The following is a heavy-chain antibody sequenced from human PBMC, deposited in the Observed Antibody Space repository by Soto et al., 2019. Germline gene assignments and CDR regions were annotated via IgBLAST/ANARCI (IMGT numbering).Heavy chain of an antibody. CDR1: GYTFTGHY. CDR3: GRGRSGELVVFY. D-gene: IGHD1-1*01. V-gene: IGHV1-2*02. Sequence: QVQLVQSGAEVKKSGASVKVSCKASGYTFTGHYIHWVRQAPGQGPEWMGEIGPNSGDTKYAQKFQGRVTMTSDTAITTVYMELSNFIPDDTAVYYCGRGRSGELVVFYWGQGTLVTVYS. J-gene: IGHJ4*02. CDR2: IGPNSGDT.